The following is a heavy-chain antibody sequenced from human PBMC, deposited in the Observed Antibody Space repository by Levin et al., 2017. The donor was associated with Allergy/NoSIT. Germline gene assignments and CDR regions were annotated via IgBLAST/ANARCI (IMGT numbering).Heavy chain of an antibody. Sequence: GESLKISCAASGFTFSSYSMNWVRQAPGKGLEWVSYISSSSTTTYYADSEKGRFTISRDNVKNSLYLQMNSLRAEDTAIYYCAKNLNTDIAVAGTRPFGSWGQGTLVTVSS. D-gene: IGHD6-19*01. V-gene: IGHV3-48*01. CDR3: AKNLNTDIAVAGTRPFGS. J-gene: IGHJ4*02. CDR1: GFTFSSYS. CDR2: ISSSSTTT.